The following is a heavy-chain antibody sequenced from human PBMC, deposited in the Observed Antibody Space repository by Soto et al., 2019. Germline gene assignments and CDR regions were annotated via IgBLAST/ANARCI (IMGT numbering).Heavy chain of an antibody. D-gene: IGHD2-15*01. Sequence: QVQLVESGGGVVQPGRSLRLSCAAPGFTFSSYGMHWVRQAPGKGLEWVAVISYDGSNKYYADSVKGRFTISRDNSKNTLYLQMNSLRAEDTAVYYCAKEAGYCSGGSCYPFDYWGQGTLVTVSS. V-gene: IGHV3-30*18. CDR2: ISYDGSNK. CDR3: AKEAGYCSGGSCYPFDY. J-gene: IGHJ4*02. CDR1: GFTFSSYG.